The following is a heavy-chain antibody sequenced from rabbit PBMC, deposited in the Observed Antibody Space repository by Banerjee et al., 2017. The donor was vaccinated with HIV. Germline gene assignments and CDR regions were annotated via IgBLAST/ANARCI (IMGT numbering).Heavy chain of an antibody. CDR2: INTSTGNT. CDR1: GFSFSNKYV. V-gene: IGHV1S45*01. J-gene: IGHJ4*01. CDR3: ARDLAGAIGWNFNL. Sequence: QQQLEESGGGLVKPEGSLTLSCTASGFSFSNKYVMCWVRQAPGKGLEWIACINTSTGNTVYASWAKGRFTISKTSSTTVTLQMTSLTAADTATYLCARDLAGAIGWNFNLWGQGTLVTVS. D-gene: IGHD4-1*01.